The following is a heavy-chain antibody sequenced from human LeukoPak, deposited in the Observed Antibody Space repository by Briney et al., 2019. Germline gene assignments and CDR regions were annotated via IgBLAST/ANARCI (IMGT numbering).Heavy chain of an antibody. CDR2: ISGSGGST. D-gene: IGHD2-2*01. J-gene: IGHJ4*02. CDR1: GFTFSSYG. Sequence: GGSLRLSCAASGFTFSSYGMHWVRQAPGKGLEWVSAISGSGGSTYYADSVKGRFTISRDNSKNTLYLQMNSLRAEDTAVYYCAKDRGTYCSSTSCFSNFDYWGQGTLVTVSS. CDR3: AKDRGTYCSSTSCFSNFDY. V-gene: IGHV3-23*01.